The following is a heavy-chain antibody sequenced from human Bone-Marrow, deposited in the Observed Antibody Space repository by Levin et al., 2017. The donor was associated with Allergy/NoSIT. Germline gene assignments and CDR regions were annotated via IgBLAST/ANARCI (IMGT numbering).Heavy chain of an antibody. CDR2: ISRTSSTI. CDR1: AFTFSDYS. J-gene: IGHJ4*02. D-gene: IGHD2-2*01. Sequence: LPGGSLRLSCAGAASAFTFSDYSLNWVRQAPGKGLEWISYISRTSSTIYYADSVKGRFTISRDNAKNSLYLQMNSLRAEDTAVYYCAKDRCSSTSCHFDYWGQGTLVTVSS. V-gene: IGHV3-48*01. CDR3: AKDRCSSTSCHFDY.